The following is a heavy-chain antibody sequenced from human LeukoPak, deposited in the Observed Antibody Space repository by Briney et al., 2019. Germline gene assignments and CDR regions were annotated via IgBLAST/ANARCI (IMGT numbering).Heavy chain of an antibody. Sequence: ASVKVSCKASGYTFTSYDINWVRQATGQGLEWMGWMNPTSGNTGYAQKFQGRVTMTRNTSISTAYMELSSLRSEDTAVYYCARDIVVVPAAIHYYYGMDVWGQGTTVTVSS. D-gene: IGHD2-2*02. CDR3: ARDIVVVPAAIHYYYGMDV. V-gene: IGHV1-8*01. CDR1: GYTFTSYD. CDR2: MNPTSGNT. J-gene: IGHJ6*02.